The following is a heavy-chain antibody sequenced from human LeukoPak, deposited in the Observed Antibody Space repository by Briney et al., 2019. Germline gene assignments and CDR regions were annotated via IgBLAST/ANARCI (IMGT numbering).Heavy chain of an antibody. CDR1: GGSISSGDYY. CDR2: IYYSGST. Sequence: TSQTLSLTCAVSGGSISSGDYYWSWIRQPPGKGLEWIGYIYYSGSTYYNPSLKSRVTISVDTSKNQFSLTLSSVTAADTAVYYCARGTGSSWYRGYFDYWGRGTLVTDSS. J-gene: IGHJ4*02. CDR3: ARGTGSSWYRGYFDY. D-gene: IGHD6-13*01. V-gene: IGHV4-30-4*08.